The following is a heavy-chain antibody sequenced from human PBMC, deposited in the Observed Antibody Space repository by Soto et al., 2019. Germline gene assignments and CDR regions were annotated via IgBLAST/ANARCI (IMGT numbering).Heavy chain of an antibody. CDR2: IKQDGREK. Sequence: DVQLVESGGDLVQPGGSLRLSCAASGFSFSSYWMTWVRQAPGKGLEWVANIKQDGREKYYVASVKGHFTISRDNVKNLLFLQMDSLTSDDTAVYYCAGGGVRNVAYNGWLDPWGQGTLVTVAS. CDR3: AGGGVRNVAYNGWLDP. D-gene: IGHD3-16*01. V-gene: IGHV3-7*03. CDR1: GFSFSSYW. J-gene: IGHJ5*02.